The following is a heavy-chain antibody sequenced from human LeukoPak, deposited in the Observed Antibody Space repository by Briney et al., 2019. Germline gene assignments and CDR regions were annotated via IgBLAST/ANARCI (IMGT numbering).Heavy chain of an antibody. CDR2: IIPILGIA. D-gene: IGHD2-2*03. CDR3: ARDHWLDIVVVPAAPPPILDYYYYYGMDV. J-gene: IGHJ6*02. Sequence: ASVKVSCKASGGTFSSYAISWVRQAPGQGLEWMGRIIPILGIANYAQKFQGRVTITADKSTSTAYMELSSLRSEDTAVYYCARDHWLDIVVVPAAPPPILDYYYYYGMDVWGQGTTVTVSS. CDR1: GGTFSSYA. V-gene: IGHV1-69*04.